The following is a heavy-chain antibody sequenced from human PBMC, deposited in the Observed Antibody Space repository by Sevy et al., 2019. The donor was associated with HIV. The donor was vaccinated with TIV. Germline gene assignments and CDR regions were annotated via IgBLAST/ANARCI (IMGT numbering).Heavy chain of an antibody. V-gene: IGHV3-15*01. CDR1: GFSFKNVW. J-gene: IGHJ3*02. Sequence: GGSLRLSCAGSGFSFKNVWMTWVRQTPGKGLERVGHAKRKSDGGSIDYGSPVNGRFTISRDDSKDMLYLQMSSLKTEDTGVYYCATVLGAGAAGAFEIWGQGTMVTVSS. CDR3: ATVLGAGAAGAFEI. CDR2: AKRKSDGGSI. D-gene: IGHD1-26*01.